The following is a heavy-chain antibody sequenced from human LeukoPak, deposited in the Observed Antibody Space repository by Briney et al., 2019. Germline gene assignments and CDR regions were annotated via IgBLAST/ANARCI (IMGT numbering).Heavy chain of an antibody. Sequence: SETLSLTCAVSGGSISSSNWWSWVREPPGKGLEWIGEIYHSGSTNYNPSLKSRVTISVDTSKNQFSLKLSSVTAADTAVYYCARYRLRDGYNDRTYYFDYWGQGTLVTVSS. J-gene: IGHJ4*02. CDR3: ARYRLRDGYNDRTYYFDY. D-gene: IGHD5-24*01. CDR1: GGSISSSNW. CDR2: IYHSGST. V-gene: IGHV4-4*02.